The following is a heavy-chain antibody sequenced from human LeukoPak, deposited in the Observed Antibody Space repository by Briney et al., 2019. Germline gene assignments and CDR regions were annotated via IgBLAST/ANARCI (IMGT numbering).Heavy chain of an antibody. D-gene: IGHD1-26*01. Sequence: GGSLRLSCAASGFTFTSYSMNWVRQAPGKGLEWVSTISGGGGSTYYSDSVKGRFTISRDNSKNTLYLQVNSLRAEDTAVYYCAKGGKWDVTPFDYWGQGTLVTVSS. CDR3: AKGGKWDVTPFDY. J-gene: IGHJ4*02. V-gene: IGHV3-23*01. CDR1: GFTFTSYS. CDR2: ISGGGGST.